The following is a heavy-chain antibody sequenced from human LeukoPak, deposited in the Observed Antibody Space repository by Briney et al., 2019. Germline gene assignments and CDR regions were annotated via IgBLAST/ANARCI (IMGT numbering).Heavy chain of an antibody. D-gene: IGHD4-17*01. J-gene: IGHJ6*02. Sequence: SETLSLTCTVSGGSVSSSTYFWRWIRQPPGTGLEWIAYIYYSGSTNYNPSLRSRVTISVDTSKNQFSLRLSSMTAADTAVYYCARAPYGDYALDVWGQGTTVTVSS. CDR2: IYYSGST. CDR1: GGSVSSSTYF. CDR3: ARAPYGDYALDV. V-gene: IGHV4-61*01.